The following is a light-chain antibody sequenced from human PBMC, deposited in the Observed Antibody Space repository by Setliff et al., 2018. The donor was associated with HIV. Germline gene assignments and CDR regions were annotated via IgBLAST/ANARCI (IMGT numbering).Light chain of an antibody. CDR1: QGIGNY. V-gene: IGKV1-9*01. Sequence: DIQLTQSPSFLSASVGDRVTISCRASQGIGNYLAWYQQELGQAPKLLIYTASTLQSGVPSRFSGSGSGTDYTLTISSLQPEDSATYYCQHLNNYPPFTFGPGTKVDIK. CDR2: TAS. CDR3: QHLNNYPPFT. J-gene: IGKJ3*01.